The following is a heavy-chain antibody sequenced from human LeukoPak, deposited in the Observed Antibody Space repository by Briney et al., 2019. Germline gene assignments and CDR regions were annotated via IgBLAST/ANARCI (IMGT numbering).Heavy chain of an antibody. D-gene: IGHD3-10*01. V-gene: IGHV3-30-3*01. Sequence: QPGRSLRLSCAASGFTFSSYAMHWVRQAPGKGLEWVAVISYDESNKYYADSVKGRFTISRDNSKNTLYLQMNSLRAEDTAVYYCARDSTYYYGSGSPYYYYGMDVWGQGTTVTVSS. CDR3: ARDSTYYYGSGSPYYYYGMDV. CDR1: GFTFSSYA. CDR2: ISYDESNK. J-gene: IGHJ6*02.